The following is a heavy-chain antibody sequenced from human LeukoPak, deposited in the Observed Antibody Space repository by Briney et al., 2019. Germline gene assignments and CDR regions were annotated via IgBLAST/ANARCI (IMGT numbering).Heavy chain of an antibody. Sequence: GGSLRLSCSASGFNFNEHYMSWIRQAPGKGLEWLPYISSTGSTTYSADSVKGRFTISRDNAKNSLFLQLNYVTAEDTAVYYCARAHFVTNYFDSWGQGTLVTVSS. J-gene: IGHJ4*02. V-gene: IGHV3-11*04. CDR3: ARAHFVTNYFDS. D-gene: IGHD1-14*01. CDR1: GFNFNEHY. CDR2: ISSTGSTT.